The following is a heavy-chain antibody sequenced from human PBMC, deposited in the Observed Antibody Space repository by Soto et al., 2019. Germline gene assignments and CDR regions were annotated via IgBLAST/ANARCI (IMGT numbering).Heavy chain of an antibody. CDR2: ISPDGSEE. D-gene: IGHD2-8*02. J-gene: IGHJ5*02. V-gene: IGHV3-7*04. CDR3: TWDSNQHTGP. Sequence: EVQLVESGGGLVQPGGSLRLSCAASGFTFSGYWMTWVRQAPGKGLEGVANISPDGSEEYYVDSVKGRFTISRDNAKNSVYLQMNSLSADYTALHYSTWDSNQHTGPWGQGTQVTVSS. CDR1: GFTFSGYW.